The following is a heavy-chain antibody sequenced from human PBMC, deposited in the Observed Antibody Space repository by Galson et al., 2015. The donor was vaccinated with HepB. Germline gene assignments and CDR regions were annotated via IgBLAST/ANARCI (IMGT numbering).Heavy chain of an antibody. CDR3: AHHVLGEFSFDS. V-gene: IGHV2-5*02. CDR1: GFSLNTTGVG. D-gene: IGHD3-16*01. Sequence: PALVKPTQTLTLACTFSGFSLNTTGVGVGWIRQPPGKALQWLALLYWDDDRRYSPSLKGRVTITKDTSINQVVLTMTNMDPVDTATYYCAHHVLGEFSFDSWGQGTLVTVSS. J-gene: IGHJ4*02. CDR2: LYWDDDR.